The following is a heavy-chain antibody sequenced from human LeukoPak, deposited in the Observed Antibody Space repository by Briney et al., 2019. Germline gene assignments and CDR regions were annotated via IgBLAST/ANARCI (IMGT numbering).Heavy chain of an antibody. Sequence: ASVKVSCKASGYTFTSYAMHWVRQAPGQRLEWMGWINAGNGNTKYSQKFQGRVTITRDTSASTAYMELSSLRSEDTAVYYCARVRLYDYVWGSYRSRAFDIWGQGTMVTVSS. V-gene: IGHV1-3*01. CDR2: INAGNGNT. D-gene: IGHD3-16*02. CDR1: GYTFTSYA. CDR3: ARVRLYDYVWGSYRSRAFDI. J-gene: IGHJ3*02.